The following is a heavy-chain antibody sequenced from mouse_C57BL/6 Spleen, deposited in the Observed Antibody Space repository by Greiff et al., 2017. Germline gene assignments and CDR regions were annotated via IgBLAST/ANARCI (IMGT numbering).Heavy chain of an antibody. CDR2: IRSKSNNYAT. D-gene: IGHD4-1*01. CDR1: GFSFNTYA. Sequence: EVMLVESGGGLVQPKGSLKLSCAASGFSFNTYAMNWVRQAPGKGLEWVARIRSKSNNYATYYADSVKDRFTISRDDSESMLYLQMNNLKTEDTAMYYCVRQAGNAMDYWGKGTSVTVSS. V-gene: IGHV10-1*01. CDR3: VRQAGNAMDY. J-gene: IGHJ4*01.